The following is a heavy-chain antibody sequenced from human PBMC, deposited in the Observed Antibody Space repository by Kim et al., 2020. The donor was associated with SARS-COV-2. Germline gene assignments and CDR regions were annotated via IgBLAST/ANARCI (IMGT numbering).Heavy chain of an antibody. D-gene: IGHD6-13*01. CDR1: GFTFSSYA. J-gene: IGHJ5*02. Sequence: GGSLRLSCAASGFTFSSYAMSWVRQAPGKGLEWVSAISGSGGSTYYADSLKGRFTISRDNSKNTLYLQMNSLRAEDTAVYYCAKTPSSWPPFDWFDPWGQGTLVTVSS. CDR3: AKTPSSWPPFDWFDP. CDR2: ISGSGGST. V-gene: IGHV3-23*01.